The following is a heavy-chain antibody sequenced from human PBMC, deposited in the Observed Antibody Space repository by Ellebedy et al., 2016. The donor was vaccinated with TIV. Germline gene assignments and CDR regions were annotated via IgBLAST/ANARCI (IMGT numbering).Heavy chain of an antibody. D-gene: IGHD1-1*01. CDR2: MNEEGSHI. CDR1: GFAFRSFW. Sequence: PGGSLRLSCAASGFAFRSFWMGWVRQAPGKGLEWVANMNEEGSHIGHADSVKGRFTISRDSSKNTLYLQMNSLRAEDTAMYYCARKTDTGTSGDYWGQGTPVTVSS. CDR3: ARKTDTGTSGDY. V-gene: IGHV3-7*03. J-gene: IGHJ4*02.